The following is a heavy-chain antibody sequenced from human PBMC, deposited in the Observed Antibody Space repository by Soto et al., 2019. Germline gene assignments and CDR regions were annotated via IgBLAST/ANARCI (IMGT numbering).Heavy chain of an antibody. CDR2: IYHSGST. V-gene: IGHV4-30-2*01. CDR1: GGSISSGGYS. J-gene: IGHJ5*02. CDR3: ARQITILWTNNWFDP. D-gene: IGHD3-9*01. Sequence: SETLSLTCAVSGGSISSGGYSWSWIRQPPGKGLEWIGYIYHSGSTYYNPSLKSRVTISVDRSKNQFSLKLSSVTAADTAVYYCARQITILWTNNWFDPWGQGTLVTVSS.